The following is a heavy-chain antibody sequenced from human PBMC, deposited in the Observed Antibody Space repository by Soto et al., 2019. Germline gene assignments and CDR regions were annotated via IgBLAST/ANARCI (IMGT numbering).Heavy chain of an antibody. V-gene: IGHV3-48*01. Sequence: GGSLRLSCAASGLTFTSYSMNWVRQAPGKGLEWVSFISSSSSTIYYADSVKGRFTISRDNAKNSLYLQMNSLRAEDTALYYCAKGRSYYYYYGVDVWGQGTTVTVSS. J-gene: IGHJ6*02. CDR1: GLTFTSYS. CDR3: AKGRSYYYYYGVDV. CDR2: ISSSSSTI.